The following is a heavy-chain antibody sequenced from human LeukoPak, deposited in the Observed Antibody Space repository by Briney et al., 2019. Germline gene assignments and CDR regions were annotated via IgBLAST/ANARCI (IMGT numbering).Heavy chain of an antibody. J-gene: IGHJ6*02. CDR1: GFTFSTFD. CDR2: ISSGSSTI. V-gene: IGHV3-48*01. Sequence: GGSLRLSCAASGFTFSTFDMNWVRQAPGKGLEWVSYISSGSSTIYYADSVKGRFAISRDNAKNSLYLQMNSLRAEDTAVYYCARLRYYAMDVWGQGTTVIVSS. CDR3: ARLRYYAMDV.